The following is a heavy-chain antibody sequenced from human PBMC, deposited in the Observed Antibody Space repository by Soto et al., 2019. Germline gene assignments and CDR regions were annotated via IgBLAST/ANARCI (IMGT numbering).Heavy chain of an antibody. CDR1: GYTFTSYY. Sequence: QVQLVQSGAEVKKPGASVKVSCKASGYTFTSYYMHWVRQAPGQGLEWMGIINPSGGSTSYAQKFEGSDTMTREPSTSTAKMELSSMNFEDKAVYYCDRGDYGAASHEYFQHWGQGTLVTVSS. V-gene: IGHV1-46*03. CDR3: DRGDYGAASHEYFQH. D-gene: IGHD3-10*01. CDR2: INPSGGST. J-gene: IGHJ1*01.